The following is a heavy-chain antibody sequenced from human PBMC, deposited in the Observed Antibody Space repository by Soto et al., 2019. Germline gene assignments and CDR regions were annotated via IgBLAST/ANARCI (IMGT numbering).Heavy chain of an antibody. D-gene: IGHD1-20*01. J-gene: IGHJ2*01. CDR1: GGSSRAYN. CDR2: FSYSGSL. CDR3: AGGPRYWSFAL. Sequence: LQQGGTGLFKPTETLSLNGAVYGGSSRAYNWSWLRQAPGEGLEWIGEFSYSGSLNYNPSLKGRVAVSLDTSTNHFSLTMTSVTAADTAVYFCAGGPRYWSFALWGRGTLVTVS. V-gene: IGHV4-34*01.